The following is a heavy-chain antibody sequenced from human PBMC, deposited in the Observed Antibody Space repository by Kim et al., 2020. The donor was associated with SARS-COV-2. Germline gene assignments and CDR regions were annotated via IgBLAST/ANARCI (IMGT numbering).Heavy chain of an antibody. V-gene: IGHV3-11*06. CDR1: GFTFSDYY. CDR2: ISSSSSYT. D-gene: IGHD6-19*01. Sequence: GGSLRLSCAASGFTFSDYYMSWIRQAPGKGLEWVSYISSSSSYTNYADSVKGRFTISRDNAKNSLYLQMNSLRAEDTAVYYCARDRRSKWLATYYYYYGMDVWGQGTTVTVSS. J-gene: IGHJ6*02. CDR3: ARDRRSKWLATYYYYYGMDV.